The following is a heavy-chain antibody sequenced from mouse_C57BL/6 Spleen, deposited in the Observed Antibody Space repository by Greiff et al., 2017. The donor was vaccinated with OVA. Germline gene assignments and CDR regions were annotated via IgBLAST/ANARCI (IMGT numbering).Heavy chain of an antibody. V-gene: IGHV1-62-2*01. J-gene: IGHJ2*01. CDR3: ARHGPHWDYFDY. CDR1: GYTFTEYT. Sequence: VNVVESGAELVKPGASVKLSCKASGYTFTEYTIHWVKQRSGQGLEWIGWFYPGSGSIKYNEKFKDKATLTADKSSSTVYMERSRLTSEDSAVYFCARHGPHWDYFDYWGQGTTLTVSS. D-gene: IGHD4-1*01. CDR2: FYPGSGSI.